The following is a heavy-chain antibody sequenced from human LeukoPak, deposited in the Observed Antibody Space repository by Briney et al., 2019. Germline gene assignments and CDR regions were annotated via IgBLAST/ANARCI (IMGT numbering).Heavy chain of an antibody. CDR3: ARRGLYNWYFDL. V-gene: IGHV4-59*08. D-gene: IGHD3-16*01. CDR1: GGSISTYY. CDR2: ISYSGST. J-gene: IGHJ2*01. Sequence: PSETLSLTCTVSGGSISTYYWSWIRHSPGKGLEWIGYISYSGSTNYNPSLKRRVTISLDTSKSQFSLRLTSVTAADTAVYYCARRGLYNWYFDLWGRGALVTVSS.